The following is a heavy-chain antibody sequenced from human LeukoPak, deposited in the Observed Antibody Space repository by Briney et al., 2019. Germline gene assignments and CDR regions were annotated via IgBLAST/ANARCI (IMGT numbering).Heavy chain of an antibody. CDR2: IYYSGSA. V-gene: IGHV4-59*01. Sequence: SETLSLTCTVSGGSISGYYWNWIRQPPGKGLEWIGFIYYSGSANYNPSLKSLVTISVDTSRNHLSLELNSVTAADTAVYYCARDLSQVGVVTLGASDIWGQGTMVTVSS. J-gene: IGHJ3*02. CDR3: ARDLSQVGVVTLGASDI. CDR1: GGSISGYY. D-gene: IGHD3-3*01.